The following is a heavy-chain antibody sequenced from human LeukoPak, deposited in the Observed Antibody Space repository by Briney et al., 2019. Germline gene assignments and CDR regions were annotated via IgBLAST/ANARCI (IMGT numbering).Heavy chain of an antibody. CDR2: IRGGGGSA. V-gene: IGHV3-23*01. D-gene: IGHD4-17*01. Sequence: GGSLRLSCTASGFTFSAYAMMWVRQAPGKGPEWGSAIRGGGGSAFYADSVKGRFTISRDNSKYTLFLQMNSLRAEDTTVYYCARDPNGDYIGAFDVWGPGTMVTVSS. CDR3: ARDPNGDYIGAFDV. CDR1: GFTFSAYA. J-gene: IGHJ3*01.